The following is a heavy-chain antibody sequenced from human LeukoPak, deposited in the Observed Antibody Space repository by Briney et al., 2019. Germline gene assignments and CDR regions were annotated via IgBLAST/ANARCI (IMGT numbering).Heavy chain of an antibody. V-gene: IGHV1-24*01. Sequence: ASVKVSCKVSGYTLTELSMHCVRQAPGKGLEWMGGFDPEDGETIYAQKFQGRVTMTEDTSTDTAYMELSSLRSEDTAVYYCATSTPYKGGSSGGWFDPWGQGTLVTVSS. J-gene: IGHJ5*02. CDR2: FDPEDGET. CDR3: ATSTPYKGGSSGGWFDP. D-gene: IGHD1-26*01. CDR1: GYTLTELS.